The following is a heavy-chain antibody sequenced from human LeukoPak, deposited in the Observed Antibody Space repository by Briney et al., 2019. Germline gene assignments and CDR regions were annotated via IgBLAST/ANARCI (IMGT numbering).Heavy chain of an antibody. D-gene: IGHD5-18*01. CDR2: VSDSGTT. CDR3: VRWDAAMQAFDY. Sequence: PSETLSLTCAVSGASNSNYFWNWIRQPPGKGLEWIGYVSDSGTTNCNPALKSRVTISEDTYNNQVSLKLSSVTTADTAVYFCVRWDAAMQAFDYWGQGALVTVSS. V-gene: IGHV4-59*01. J-gene: IGHJ4*02. CDR1: GASNSNYF.